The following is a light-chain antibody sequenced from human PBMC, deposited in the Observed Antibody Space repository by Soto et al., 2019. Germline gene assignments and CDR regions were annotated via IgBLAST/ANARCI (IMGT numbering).Light chain of an antibody. Sequence: QSVLTQPSSVSGSPGQSITISCTGTHSDVGGYNYVSWYQQHPGKAPKLMIYDVSNRPSGVSNRFSGSKSGNTASLTISGLQAEDEADYYCSSYTSSNHYVFGTGTKVTVL. V-gene: IGLV2-14*01. CDR3: SSYTSSNHYV. J-gene: IGLJ1*01. CDR2: DVS. CDR1: HSDVGGYNY.